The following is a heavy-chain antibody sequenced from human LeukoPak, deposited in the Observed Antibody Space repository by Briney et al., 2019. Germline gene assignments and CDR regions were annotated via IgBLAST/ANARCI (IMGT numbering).Heavy chain of an antibody. CDR3: ARLSDYGDSHYYYGMDV. Sequence: GESLKISCKGSGYSFTSYWIGWVRQMPGKGLEWMGIIYPGDSDTRYSPSFQGQVTISADKSISTAYLQWSSLKASDTAMYHCARLSDYGDSHYYYGMDVWGQGTTVTVSS. CDR1: GYSFTSYW. J-gene: IGHJ6*02. V-gene: IGHV5-51*01. D-gene: IGHD4-17*01. CDR2: IYPGDSDT.